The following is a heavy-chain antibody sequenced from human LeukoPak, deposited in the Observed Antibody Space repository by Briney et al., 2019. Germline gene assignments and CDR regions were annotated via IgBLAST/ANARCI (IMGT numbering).Heavy chain of an antibody. CDR2: IFLVDSDT. D-gene: IGHD2-15*01. Sequence: HGESLKISCKGSGYSFTSYWIGWVRQMPGKGLEWMGIIFLVDSDTRYSPSFQGQVPISADKSISTAYLQWSSLKASDTAMYYCARRTKYCSGGSCYFSEGYFDYWGQGTLVTVSS. CDR3: ARRTKYCSGGSCYFSEGYFDY. V-gene: IGHV5-51*01. CDR1: GYSFTSYW. J-gene: IGHJ4*02.